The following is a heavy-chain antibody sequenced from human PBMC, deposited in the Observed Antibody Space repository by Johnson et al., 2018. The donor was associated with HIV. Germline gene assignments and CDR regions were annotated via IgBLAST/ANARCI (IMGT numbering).Heavy chain of an antibody. J-gene: IGHJ3*01. D-gene: IGHD6-19*01. CDR1: GFIFRNYW. CDR2: IYSDGTDT. V-gene: IGHV3-74*03. Sequence: VQLVESGGGLVQPGGSLRLSCEASGFIFRNYWMNWVRQAPGKGLVWVARIYSDGTDTAYADSVKGRFTISRDNAKRTLYLHMNSLRAEDTAVYYCARKQWLEIPSDAFDVWGQGTMVTVSS. CDR3: ARKQWLEIPSDAFDV.